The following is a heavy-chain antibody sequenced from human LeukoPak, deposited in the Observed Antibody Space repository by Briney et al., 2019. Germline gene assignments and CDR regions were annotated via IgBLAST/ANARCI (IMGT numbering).Heavy chain of an antibody. J-gene: IGHJ4*02. CDR3: AKLGLGEAMATDFDY. Sequence: GRSLRLSCAASGFTFSSYGMHWVRQAPGKGLEWVAVISYDGSNKYYADSVKGRFTISRDNSKNTLYLQMNSLRAEDTAVYYCAKLGLGEAMATDFDYWDQGTLVTVSS. D-gene: IGHD5-18*01. CDR2: ISYDGSNK. CDR1: GFTFSSYG. V-gene: IGHV3-30*18.